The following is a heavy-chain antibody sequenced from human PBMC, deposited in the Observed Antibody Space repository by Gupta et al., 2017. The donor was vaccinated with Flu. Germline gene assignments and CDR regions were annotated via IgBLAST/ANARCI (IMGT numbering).Heavy chain of an antibody. Sequence: QITLKESGPTLVKPTQTLTLTCTFSGFSLSTSGVGVGWIRQPPGKALEWLALIYWDDDKRYSPSLKSRLTITKDTSKNQVVLTMTNMDPVDTATYYCAHSVHPDFYYYYYGMDVWGQGTTVTVSS. CDR3: AHSVHPDFYYYYYGMDV. D-gene: IGHD3-3*01. J-gene: IGHJ6*02. CDR2: IYWDDDK. CDR1: GFSLSTSGVG. V-gene: IGHV2-5*02.